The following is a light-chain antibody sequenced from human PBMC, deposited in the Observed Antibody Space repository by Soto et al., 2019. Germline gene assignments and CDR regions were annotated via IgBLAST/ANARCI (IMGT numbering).Light chain of an antibody. CDR2: KAS. V-gene: IGKV1-5*03. J-gene: IGKJ2*01. CDR1: QSLSSW. CDR3: QQYKSYSDT. Sequence: DIQMTQSPSTLSASVGDRVTITCRASQSLSSWLAWYQQKPGKAPKLLIYKASSLESGVPSRFSGSGSGTEFTLTISSLQPDDFATYYCQQYKSYSDTFGQGTKPETK.